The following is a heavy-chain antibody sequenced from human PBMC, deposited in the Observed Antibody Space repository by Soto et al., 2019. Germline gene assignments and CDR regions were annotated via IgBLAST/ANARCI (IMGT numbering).Heavy chain of an antibody. CDR2: INHSGST. Sequence: SETLSLTCAIYVGSFSVYYWSWIRQPPGNGLEWIGEINHSGSTNYNPSLKSRVTISVDTSKNQFSLKLSTVTAADTAVYYCARVAYYYDSSGYYQDPYYFDYWGQGTLVTVSS. V-gene: IGHV4-34*01. CDR1: VGSFSVYY. J-gene: IGHJ4*02. CDR3: ARVAYYYDSSGYYQDPYYFDY. D-gene: IGHD3-22*01.